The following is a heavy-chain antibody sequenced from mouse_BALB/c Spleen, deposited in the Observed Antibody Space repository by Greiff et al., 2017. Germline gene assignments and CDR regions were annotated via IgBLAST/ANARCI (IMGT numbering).Heavy chain of an antibody. Sequence: QVQLQESGPGLVAPSQSLSIPCTVSGFSLTSYGVHWVRQTPGKGLEWLGVIWAGGSTNYNSALMSRLSISKDNSKSQVFLKMNSLQTDDTAMYYCARDPYYGSYFDYWGQGTTLTVSS. CDR2: IWAGGST. J-gene: IGHJ2*01. CDR3: ARDPYYGSYFDY. CDR1: GFSLTSYG. V-gene: IGHV2-9*02. D-gene: IGHD1-1*01.